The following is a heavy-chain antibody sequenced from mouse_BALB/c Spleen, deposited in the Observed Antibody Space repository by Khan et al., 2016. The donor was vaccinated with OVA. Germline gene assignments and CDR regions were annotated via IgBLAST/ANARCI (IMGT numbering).Heavy chain of an antibody. CDR2: IWGDGRN. V-gene: IGHV2-3*01. CDR3: ANTRDRDPDGMDY. Sequence: QVQLQESGPGLVAPSQSLSITCTVSGFSLTSYGVNWVRQPPGNGLEWLGVIWGDGRNNYQSTLKSRLCLTTENSKSQVFLKLASLQNHDTATYCGANTRDRDPDGMDYGRQGTSVTVSS. D-gene: IGHD2-13*01. J-gene: IGHJ4*01. CDR1: GFSLTSYG.